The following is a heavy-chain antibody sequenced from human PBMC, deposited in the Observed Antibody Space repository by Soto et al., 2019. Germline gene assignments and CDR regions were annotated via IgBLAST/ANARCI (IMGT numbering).Heavy chain of an antibody. CDR2: INAGNGNT. Sequence: QVQLVQSGAEEKKPGASVKVSCKASGYTFTGYAMHWVRQAPGQRLEWMGWINAGNGNTKYSQKFQGRVTITGDTSASTAYMELSSLRSEDTAVYYCARAVAVPGDFDSGGQGTLVTVSS. CDR1: GYTFTGYA. CDR3: ARAVAVPGDFDS. V-gene: IGHV1-3*05. D-gene: IGHD6-19*01. J-gene: IGHJ4*02.